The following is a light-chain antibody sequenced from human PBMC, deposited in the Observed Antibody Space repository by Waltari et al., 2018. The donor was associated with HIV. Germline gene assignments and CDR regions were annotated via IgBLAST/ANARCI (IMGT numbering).Light chain of an antibody. V-gene: IGLV1-47*01. CDR3: VVWDDSLRAVV. Sequence: SVLPQPPSASGTPGPRVTISCSRSTSTLGSNHIFWYQHLPGTAPKLLIHRNNRRPSGGPDRFSGSTSGASASLAISGLRSEDEADYYCVVWDDSLRAVVFGGGTKVAVL. J-gene: IGLJ2*01. CDR2: RNN. CDR1: TSTLGSNH.